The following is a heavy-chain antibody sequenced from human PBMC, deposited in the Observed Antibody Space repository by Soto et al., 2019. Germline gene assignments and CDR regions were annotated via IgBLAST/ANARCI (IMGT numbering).Heavy chain of an antibody. CDR1: GFSLSTSGMC. D-gene: IGHD4-17*01. V-gene: IGHV2-70*01. CDR2: IDWDDDK. J-gene: IGHJ4*02. Sequence: SGPTLVNPTQTLTLTCTFSGFSLSTSGMCVSWIRQPPGKALEWLALIDWDDDKYYSTSLKTRLTISKDTSKNQVVLTMTNMDPVDKATYYCARLPECNEYGDLFDYWGQGTLVTVSS. CDR3: ARLPECNEYGDLFDY.